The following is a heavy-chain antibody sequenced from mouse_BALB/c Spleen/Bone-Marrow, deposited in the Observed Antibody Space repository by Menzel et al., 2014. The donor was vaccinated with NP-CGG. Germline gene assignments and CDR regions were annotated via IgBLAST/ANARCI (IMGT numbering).Heavy chain of an antibody. CDR2: ISFDGSN. D-gene: IGHD2-14*01. Sequence: EVKLQESGPGPVKPSQSLSLTCFVTGYSITSGYFWNWIRQFPGNKLEWMGYISFDGSNNYNPSLKNRISITRDASKNQFFLKLSSVTTEDSSTYYCARTYYRYGAYYFDCWGQGTTLTVSS. CDR3: ARTYYRYGAYYFDC. CDR1: GYSITSGYF. J-gene: IGHJ2*01. V-gene: IGHV3-6*02.